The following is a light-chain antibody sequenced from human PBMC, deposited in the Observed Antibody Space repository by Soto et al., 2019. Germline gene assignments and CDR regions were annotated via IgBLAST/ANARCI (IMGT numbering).Light chain of an antibody. J-gene: IGLJ2*01. Sequence: QAVVTQPSSASGTPGQRVTISCSGSSSNIGSTTVNWYQQLPGTAPKLLIYGNNQRPSGVPDRFSGSKSGTSASLAISGLQSEDEADYYYAAWDHSLNGVVFGGGTKLTVL. V-gene: IGLV1-44*01. CDR2: GNN. CDR3: AAWDHSLNGVV. CDR1: SSNIGSTT.